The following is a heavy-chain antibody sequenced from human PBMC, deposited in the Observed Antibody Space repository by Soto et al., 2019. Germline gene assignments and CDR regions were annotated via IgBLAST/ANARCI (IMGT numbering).Heavy chain of an antibody. CDR3: ARDVGYHYDGSPSGQFDF. D-gene: IGHD3-22*01. Sequence: SETLSLTCVVSGNSINTTNWWSWVRQSPGKGLEWIGEIYHSGSTNYNPSHKSRVTISVDKSKNQFSLKLSSVTAADTAVYYCARDVGYHYDGSPSGQFDFWGQGTLVTVSS. J-gene: IGHJ4*02. CDR2: IYHSGST. V-gene: IGHV4-4*02. CDR1: GNSINTTNW.